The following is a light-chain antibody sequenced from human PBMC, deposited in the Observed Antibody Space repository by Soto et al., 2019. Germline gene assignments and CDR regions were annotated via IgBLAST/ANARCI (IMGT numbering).Light chain of an antibody. CDR2: DAS. J-gene: IGKJ1*01. Sequence: HSPGTLSVSPGERATLSCRASQSVSTKVAWYQQRPGQAPRLLIYDASSRATGIPARFSGSGSGTEFALTISSLQSEDFATFYCQQYYNYPWTFGQGTKVDNK. V-gene: IGKV3-15*01. CDR1: QSVSTK. CDR3: QQYYNYPWT.